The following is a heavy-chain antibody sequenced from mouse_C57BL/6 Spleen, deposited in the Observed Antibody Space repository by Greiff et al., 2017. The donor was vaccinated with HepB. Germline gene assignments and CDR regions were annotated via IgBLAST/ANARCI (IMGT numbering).Heavy chain of an antibody. V-gene: IGHV5-15*01. CDR1: GFTFSDYG. CDR3: ARRDDYDGFAY. D-gene: IGHD2-4*01. Sequence: EVKVVESGGGLVQPGGSLKLSCAASGFTFSDYGMAWVRQAPRKGPEWVAFISNLAYSIYYADTVTGRFTISRENAKNTLYLEMSSLRSEDTAMYYCARRDDYDGFAYWGQGTLVTVSA. CDR2: ISNLAYSI. J-gene: IGHJ3*01.